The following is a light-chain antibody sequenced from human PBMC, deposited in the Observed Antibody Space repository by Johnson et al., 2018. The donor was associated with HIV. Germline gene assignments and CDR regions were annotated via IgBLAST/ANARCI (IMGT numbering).Light chain of an antibody. CDR3: GTWDSSLNAYV. J-gene: IGLJ1*01. V-gene: IGLV1-51*01. CDR2: DNY. CDR1: SSNIGNNY. Sequence: QSVLTQSPSVSAAPGQKVTISCSGSSSNIGNNYVSWYQQIPGTAPKLLIYDNYKRHSGIPDRFSGSKSGTSATLGITGLQTGDEADYYCGTWDSSLNAYVFGAATKVAVL.